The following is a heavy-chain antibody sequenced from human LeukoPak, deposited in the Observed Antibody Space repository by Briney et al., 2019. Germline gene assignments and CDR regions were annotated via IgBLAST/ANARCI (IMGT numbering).Heavy chain of an antibody. Sequence: GASVKVSCKASGGTFSSYAISWVRQARGQGLEWMGGIIPIFGTANYAQKFQGRVTITADKSTSTAYMELSSLRSEDTAVYYCARAREEYSSSSFVDYWGQGTLVTVSS. CDR3: ARAREEYSSSSFVDY. J-gene: IGHJ4*02. V-gene: IGHV1-69*06. CDR2: IIPIFGTA. D-gene: IGHD6-6*01. CDR1: GGTFSSYA.